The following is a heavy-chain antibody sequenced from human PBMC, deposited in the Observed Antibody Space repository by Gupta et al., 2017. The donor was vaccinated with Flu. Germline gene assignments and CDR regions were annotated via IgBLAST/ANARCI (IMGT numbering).Heavy chain of an antibody. Sequence: QVQLVQSGAEVKRPGASVKLSSKASGYTFSSFALHWVRQAPGQGLEWMGWITAGVGDTKYSRKFQGRVTITRDTNANMVFMELRSLKSEDTAIYYCARGPRAVAHAKNWCDPWGQGTLVTVSS. D-gene: IGHD2-15*01. CDR2: ITAGVGDT. CDR3: ARGPRAVAHAKNWCDP. CDR1: GYTFSSFA. J-gene: IGHJ5*02. V-gene: IGHV1-3*01.